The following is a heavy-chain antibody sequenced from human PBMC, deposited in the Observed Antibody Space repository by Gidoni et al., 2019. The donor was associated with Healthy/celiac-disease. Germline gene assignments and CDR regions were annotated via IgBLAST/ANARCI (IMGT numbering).Heavy chain of an antibody. D-gene: IGHD6-19*01. CDR1: GGSISSSSYY. Sequence: QLQLQESGPGLVKPSETLSLTCTVSGGSISSSSYYWGWIRQPPGKGLEWIGSIYYSGSTYYNPSLKSRVTISVDTSKNQFSLKLSSVTAADTAVYYCARLDSSGWSGDYWGQGTLVTVSS. V-gene: IGHV4-39*01. CDR3: ARLDSSGWSGDY. J-gene: IGHJ4*02. CDR2: IYYSGST.